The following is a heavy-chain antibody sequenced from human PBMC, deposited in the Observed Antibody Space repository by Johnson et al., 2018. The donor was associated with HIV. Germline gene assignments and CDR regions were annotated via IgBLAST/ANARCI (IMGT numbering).Heavy chain of an antibody. CDR1: GFTFDDHA. CDR3: ARGIAVSNWVDI. CDR2: IKQDGSEK. V-gene: IGHV3-7*01. Sequence: VQLVESGGGVVQPGRSLRLSCAASGFTFDDHALHWVRQAPGKGLEWVANIKQDGSEKYYVDSVKGRFTISRDNAKNSLYLQMNSLRAEDTAVYYCARGIAVSNWVDIWGQGTMVTVSS. J-gene: IGHJ3*02. D-gene: IGHD6-19*01.